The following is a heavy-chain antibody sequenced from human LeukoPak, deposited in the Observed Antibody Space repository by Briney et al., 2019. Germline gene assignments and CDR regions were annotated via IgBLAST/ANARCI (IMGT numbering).Heavy chain of an antibody. J-gene: IGHJ4*02. V-gene: IGHV3-48*01. CDR2: ISSSSSTI. Sequence: GGSLRLSCAASGFTFRSYIMNWVRQAPGKGLEWVSYISSSSSTIYYADSVKGRFTISRDNAKNSLYLQMNSLRAEDTAVYHCAREEHTFDYWGQGTLVTVSS. CDR3: AREEHTFDY. D-gene: IGHD1/OR15-1a*01. CDR1: GFTFRSYI.